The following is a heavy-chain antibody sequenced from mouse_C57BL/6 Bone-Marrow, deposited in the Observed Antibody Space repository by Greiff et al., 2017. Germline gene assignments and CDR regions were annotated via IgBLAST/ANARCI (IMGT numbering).Heavy chain of an antibody. CDR2: ISDGGSYT. CDR1: GFTFSSYA. D-gene: IGHD3-3*01. V-gene: IGHV5-4*01. Sequence: EVHLVESGGGLVKPGGSLKLSCAASGFTFSSYAMSWVRQTPDKRLEWVATISDGGSYTYYPDNVKGRFTISRDNAKNNLYLQMSHLKSEDTAMYYCAREGWGPRYWGQGTTLTVSS. CDR3: AREGWGPRY. J-gene: IGHJ2*01.